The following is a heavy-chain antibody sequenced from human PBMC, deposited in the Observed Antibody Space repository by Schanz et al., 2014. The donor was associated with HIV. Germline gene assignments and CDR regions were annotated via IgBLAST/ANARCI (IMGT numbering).Heavy chain of an antibody. CDR2: IWYDGSNK. CDR3: AKGQRGVVRGDIDC. J-gene: IGHJ4*02. CDR1: GFTFSNYG. V-gene: IGHV3-33*06. D-gene: IGHD3-10*01. Sequence: QVQLVESGGGVVQPGRSLRLSCAASGFTFSNYGMHWVRQAPGKGLEWVAVIWYDGSNKYYADSVKGRFTISRDNSKNTLYLQMNSLRAEDTAVYYCAKGQRGVVRGDIDCGGQGTLVTVSS.